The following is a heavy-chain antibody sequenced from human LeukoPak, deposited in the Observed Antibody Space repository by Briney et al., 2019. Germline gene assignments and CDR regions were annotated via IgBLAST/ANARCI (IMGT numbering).Heavy chain of an antibody. CDR3: ARAGDSSSWVNDAFDI. D-gene: IGHD6-13*01. V-gene: IGHV4-34*01. CDR1: GGSFSGYY. J-gene: IGHJ3*02. Sequence: PSETLSLTCIVYGGSFSGYYWSWIRQPPGKGLEWLGEINHSGSTNYNPALKRRVSISVDTSKNQYSLKLKSVTAADAAVYFCARAGDSSSWVNDAFDIWGQGTMVTVSS. CDR2: INHSGST.